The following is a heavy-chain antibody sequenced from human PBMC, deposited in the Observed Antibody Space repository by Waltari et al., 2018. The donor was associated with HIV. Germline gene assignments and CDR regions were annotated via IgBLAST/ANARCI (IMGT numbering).Heavy chain of an antibody. D-gene: IGHD3-3*01. CDR2: IKPDGSAK. V-gene: IGHV3-7*01. J-gene: IGHJ6*02. CDR3: ARDGSDFWSVYYGMDF. CDR1: GFPFSDYW. Sequence: EVELEEFGGGLVQPGESLKISCKAFGFPFSDYWMSWVRRAPGKGLEWGANIKPDGSAKNYLGSVKARFTISRDNTKNFLFLQMDRLRADDTATYDCARDGSDFWSVYYGMDFWGQGTTVTVSS.